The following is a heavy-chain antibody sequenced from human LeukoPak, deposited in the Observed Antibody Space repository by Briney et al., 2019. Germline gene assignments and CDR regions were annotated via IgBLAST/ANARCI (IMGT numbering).Heavy chain of an antibody. CDR1: GYTFTSYY. Sequence: ASVKVSFKASGYTFTSYYMHWVRQPPAQGLELVGIINPSGGSTSYAHKFQGRGTMTRDMRTSTAYMELSSLRFEDTAFYYCVRVSILRMGELSDFDYWGQGTLVTVSP. D-gene: IGHD3-16*01. CDR2: INPSGGST. J-gene: IGHJ4*02. V-gene: IGHV1-46*01. CDR3: VRVSILRMGELSDFDY.